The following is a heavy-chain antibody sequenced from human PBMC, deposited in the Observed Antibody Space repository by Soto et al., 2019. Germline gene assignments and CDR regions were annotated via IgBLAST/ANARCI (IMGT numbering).Heavy chain of an antibody. Sequence: ASVMFYCKATGYPFTENDIYWLRQATEHRLEWMGWMNTNSGNTGYAKKLQGRVTMTRDNPITTAYMELSSLRYEEAAVYFCVRAQLDYYSADCFDNWGQGTLVTASS. D-gene: IGHD2-21*01. V-gene: IGHV1-8*01. CDR2: MNTNSGNT. J-gene: IGHJ4*02. CDR1: GYPFTEND. CDR3: VRAQLDYYSADCFDN.